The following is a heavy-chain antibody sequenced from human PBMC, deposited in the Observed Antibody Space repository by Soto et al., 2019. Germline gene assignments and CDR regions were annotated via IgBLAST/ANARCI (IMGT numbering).Heavy chain of an antibody. CDR3: AKDHGDYVNYYYGMDV. V-gene: IGHV3-30*18. J-gene: IGHJ6*02. CDR2: ISYDGSNK. D-gene: IGHD4-17*01. Sequence: ESGGGVVQPGRSLRLSCAVSGFTFSNYGMHWVRQAPGKGLEWVAVISYDGSNKYYADSVKGRFTISRDNSKNTLYLQMNSLRVEDTAVYYCAKDHGDYVNYYYGMDVWGQGTTVTVSS. CDR1: GFTFSNYG.